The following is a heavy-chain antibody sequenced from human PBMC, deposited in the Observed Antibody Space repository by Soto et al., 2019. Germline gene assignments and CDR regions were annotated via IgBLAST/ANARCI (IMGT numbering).Heavy chain of an antibody. CDR2: IYPSGMP. V-gene: IGHV4-30-2*01. CDR3: ARERGGYGLFDS. J-gene: IGHJ4*02. D-gene: IGHD5-18*01. Sequence: PSETLSRTYTVSGGSMSNAAYSWSWIRQPPGKGLEWIGYIYPSGMPFYNPSLRSRVTISIDRSNDQFSLNLKSVTAADTAVYYCARERGGYGLFDSWGQGTLVTVSS. CDR1: GGSMSNAAYS.